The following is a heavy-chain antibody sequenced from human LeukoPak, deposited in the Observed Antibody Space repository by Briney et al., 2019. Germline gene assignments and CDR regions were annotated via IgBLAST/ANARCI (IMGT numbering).Heavy chain of an antibody. Sequence: QPGGSLRLSCVASGFTFSSYPMIWVRQAPGKGLESVSYISYSGTVIHYADSVKGRFTLSRDNAKNSLNVQMNSLSAEDTAVYYCARVVGGMTGADYWGQGTLVTVSS. CDR2: ISYSGTVI. J-gene: IGHJ4*02. D-gene: IGHD3-9*01. CDR1: GFTFSSYP. V-gene: IGHV3-48*04. CDR3: ARVVGGMTGADY.